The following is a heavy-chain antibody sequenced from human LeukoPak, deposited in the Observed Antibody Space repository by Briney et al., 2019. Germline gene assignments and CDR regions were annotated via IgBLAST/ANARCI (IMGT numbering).Heavy chain of an antibody. V-gene: IGHV3-21*01. D-gene: IGHD4-17*01. CDR2: ISRSSNHI. CDR3: ARDGTYDYGDYASFDI. Sequence: GGPLRLSCAASGFTFSSYSMNWVRQAPGKGLEWVSSISRSSNHIYYADSLKGRFTISRDNAKNSLYLQMNSLRAEDTAVYYCARDGTYDYGDYASFDIWGQGTMVTVSS. CDR1: GFTFSSYS. J-gene: IGHJ3*02.